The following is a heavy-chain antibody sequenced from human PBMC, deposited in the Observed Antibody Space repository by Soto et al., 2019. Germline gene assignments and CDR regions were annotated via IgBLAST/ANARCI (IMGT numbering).Heavy chain of an antibody. D-gene: IGHD2-2*01. CDR3: ARSSGSTSFHGMDV. J-gene: IGHJ6*02. Sequence: ASVKVSCKASGYTFTGYYMHWVRQAPGQGLEWMGWINPNSGGTNYAQKFQGRVTMTRDTSISTAYMELSRLRSDDTAMYYCARSSGSTSFHGMDVWGQGTTVTVSS. CDR1: GYTFTGYY. CDR2: INPNSGGT. V-gene: IGHV1-2*02.